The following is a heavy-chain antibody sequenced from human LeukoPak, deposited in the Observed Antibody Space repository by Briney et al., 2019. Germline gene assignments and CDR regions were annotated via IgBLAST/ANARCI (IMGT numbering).Heavy chain of an antibody. V-gene: IGHV3-33*01. Sequence: PGGSLTLSCAASGFTFSNYGMHWVRQAPGKGLEWVAVICYDGSNKYYADSVKGRLTISRDNSKNTLYLQMNSLRAEDTAMYYCARDFYVGSKSYYIGYWGHGTLVTVSS. CDR1: GFTFSNYG. CDR2: ICYDGSNK. J-gene: IGHJ4*01. CDR3: ARDFYVGSKSYYIGY. D-gene: IGHD3-10*01.